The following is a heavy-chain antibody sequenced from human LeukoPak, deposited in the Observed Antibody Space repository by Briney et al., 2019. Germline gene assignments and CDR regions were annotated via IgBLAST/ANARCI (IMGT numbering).Heavy chain of an antibody. CDR1: GFTISNHW. CDR3: ASSLGYGWGNLGH. CDR2: IRQDAGEE. D-gene: IGHD3-10*01. Sequence: PGGSLRLSCAASGFTISNHWMTWVRQVPGEGPEWVANIRQDAGEEYYGDSVKGRFTITRDNGKNSLYLQMNSLGAEGTAVYYCASSLGYGWGNLGHWGQGTLVTVSS. V-gene: IGHV3-7*01. J-gene: IGHJ4*02.